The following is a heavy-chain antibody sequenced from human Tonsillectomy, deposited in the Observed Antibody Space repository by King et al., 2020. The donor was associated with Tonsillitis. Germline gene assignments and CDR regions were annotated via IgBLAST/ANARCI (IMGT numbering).Heavy chain of an antibody. D-gene: IGHD3-16*01. CDR2: ISYDGSNK. V-gene: IGHV3-30-3*01. J-gene: IGHJ4*02. CDR1: GFTFSTYA. CDR3: AGLRLGAGDFDY. Sequence: VQLVESGGGVVQPGRSLRLSCAASGFTFSTYAMHWVRQAPGKGLEWVAVISYDGSNKYYADSVKGRFTISRDNSKNTLYLQMNGLRAEDTALYYCAGLRLGAGDFDYWGQGTLVTVSS.